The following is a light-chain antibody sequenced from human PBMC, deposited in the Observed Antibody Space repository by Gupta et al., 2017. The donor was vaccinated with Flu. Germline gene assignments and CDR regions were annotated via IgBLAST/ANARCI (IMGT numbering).Light chain of an antibody. CDR2: AAS. CDR3: QQDYNYPPT. CDR1: QGIMDH. Sequence: IQITESPSSLSASVGDTVTITCRASQGIMDHLDWIQQKPGKAPKSLIYAASSLQSGVPSRFSGSGSGTDFSLTISSLQPEDFAIYFCQQDYNYPPTFGQGTRMEIK. V-gene: IGKV1-16*01. J-gene: IGKJ5*01.